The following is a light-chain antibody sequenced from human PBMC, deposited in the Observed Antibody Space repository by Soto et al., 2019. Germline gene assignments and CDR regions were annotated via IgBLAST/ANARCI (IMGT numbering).Light chain of an antibody. CDR1: SSKIGSGYD. V-gene: IGLV1-40*01. J-gene: IGLJ1*01. CDR3: QSYDSRLSGFYV. CDR2: DNN. Sequence: QSVLTQPPSVSGAPGQRVTISCTGSSSKIGSGYDVHWYQQLPGTAPKLLIYDNNKRPSGVPDRSSGSKSATSASLAITWLQAEDEADYYCQSYDSRLSGFYVFGTGTKVTV.